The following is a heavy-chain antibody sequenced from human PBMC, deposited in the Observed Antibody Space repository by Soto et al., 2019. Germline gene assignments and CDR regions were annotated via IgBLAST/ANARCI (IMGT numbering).Heavy chain of an antibody. Sequence: QVQLVESGGGVVQPGRSLRLSCAASGFTFSSYGMHWVRQAPGKGLEWVAVISYDGSNKYYADSVKGRFTISRDNSXNXXYLQMNSLRAEDTAVYYCAKVVDYGDSYYYYGMDVWGQGTTVTVSS. CDR1: GFTFSSYG. CDR3: AKVVDYGDSYYYYGMDV. CDR2: ISYDGSNK. D-gene: IGHD4-17*01. V-gene: IGHV3-30*18. J-gene: IGHJ6*02.